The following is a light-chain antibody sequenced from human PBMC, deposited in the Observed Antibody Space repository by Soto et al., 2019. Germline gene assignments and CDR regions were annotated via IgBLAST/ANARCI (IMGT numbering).Light chain of an antibody. J-gene: IGLJ2*01. CDR2: DVT. Sequence: QSVLTHPASVSGSPGQSITISCTGTSSDVGAYDFVSWYQHYPGKAPKLVTFDVTHRPPGISDRFSGSKSANTASLTISGLQAEDEAFYYCSSYTTRSTLVFGGGTKLTVL. V-gene: IGLV2-14*01. CDR3: SSYTTRSTLV. CDR1: SSDVGAYDF.